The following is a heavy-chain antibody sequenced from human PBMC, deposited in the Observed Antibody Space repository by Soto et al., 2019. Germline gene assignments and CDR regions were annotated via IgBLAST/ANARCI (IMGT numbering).Heavy chain of an antibody. CDR2: LYWDDDK. Sequence: QITLKESGPTLVKPTQTLTLTCTFSGFSLSSIGVGVGWIRQPQGKALEWLGILYWDDDKHYSPSLKSRISIAKDTSKDQVVLTLTNMDPVDTATYYCAHTIVVVPTAHDAFDVWGKGTMVTVSS. CDR1: GFSLSSIGVG. CDR3: AHTIVVVPTAHDAFDV. V-gene: IGHV2-5*02. D-gene: IGHD2-2*01. J-gene: IGHJ3*01.